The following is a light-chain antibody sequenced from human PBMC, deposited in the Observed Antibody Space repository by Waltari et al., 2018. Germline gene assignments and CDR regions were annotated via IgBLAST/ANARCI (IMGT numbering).Light chain of an antibody. CDR1: QGIRDA. CDR2: AAS. CDR3: QHYYSSPR. Sequence: DIQMTQSPPSLSASVGDRVTITCRASQGIRDALVWYQQKPGKAPKVLLFAASRLGSGVPSRFSGSGSGTDFTLTISSLQPEDCATYYCQHYYSSPRFGQGTKVEI. V-gene: IGKV1-NL1*01. J-gene: IGKJ1*01.